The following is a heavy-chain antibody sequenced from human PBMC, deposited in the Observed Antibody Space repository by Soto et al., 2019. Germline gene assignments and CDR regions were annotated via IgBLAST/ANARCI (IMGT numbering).Heavy chain of an antibody. CDR2: INSDGSST. J-gene: IGHJ4*02. CDR1: GFTFSSYW. V-gene: IGHV3-74*01. D-gene: IGHD5-18*01. Sequence: GGSLRLSCAASGFTFSSYWMHWVRQAPGKGLVWVSRINSDGSSTSYADSVKGRFTISRDNAKNTLYLQMNSLRAEDTAVYYCARDRNVDTAMELIDYWGQGTLVTVSS. CDR3: ARDRNVDTAMELIDY.